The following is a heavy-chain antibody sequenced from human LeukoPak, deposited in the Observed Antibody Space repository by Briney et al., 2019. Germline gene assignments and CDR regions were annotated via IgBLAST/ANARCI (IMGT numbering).Heavy chain of an antibody. D-gene: IGHD3-9*01. CDR3: ARVHDWLTYYFDY. J-gene: IGHJ4*02. V-gene: IGHV3-21*01. CDR1: GFTFSSYS. CDR2: ISSSSSYI. Sequence: GGSLRLSCAASGFTFSSYSMNWVRQAPGKGLEWVSSISSSSSYIYYAGSVKGRFTISRDNAKNSLYLQMNSLRAEDTAVYYCARVHDWLTYYFDYWGQGTLVTVSS.